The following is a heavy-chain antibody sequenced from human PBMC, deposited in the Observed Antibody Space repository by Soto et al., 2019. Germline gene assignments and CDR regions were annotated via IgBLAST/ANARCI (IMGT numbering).Heavy chain of an antibody. Sequence: VSGGSISSYYWSWIRQPAGKGLEWIGRIYTSGSTNYNPSLKSRVTMSVDTSKNQFSLKLSSVTAADTAVYYCVRDTMSSGWYYDAFDIWGQGTMVTVSS. J-gene: IGHJ3*02. D-gene: IGHD6-19*01. CDR1: GGSISSYY. CDR2: IYTSGST. CDR3: VRDTMSSGWYYDAFDI. V-gene: IGHV4-4*07.